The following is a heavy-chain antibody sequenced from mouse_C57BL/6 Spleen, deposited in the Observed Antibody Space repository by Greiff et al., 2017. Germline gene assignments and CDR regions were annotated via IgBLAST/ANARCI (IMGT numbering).Heavy chain of an antibody. Sequence: EVQLQQSGAELVRPGASVKLSCTASGFNIKDDYMHWVKQRPEQGLEWIGWIDPENGDTEYASKFQGKATITADTSSNTAYLQLSSLTSEDTAGYYCTFLLLRSYAMDYWGQGTSVTVSS. J-gene: IGHJ4*01. D-gene: IGHD1-1*01. CDR3: TFLLLRSYAMDY. CDR2: IDPENGDT. V-gene: IGHV14-4*01. CDR1: GFNIKDDY.